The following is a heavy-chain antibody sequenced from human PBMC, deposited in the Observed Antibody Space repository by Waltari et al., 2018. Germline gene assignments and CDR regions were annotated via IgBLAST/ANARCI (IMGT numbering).Heavy chain of an antibody. D-gene: IGHD4-17*01. CDR2: IHYSGST. Sequence: QLQLQESGPGLVKPSETLSLTCTVPGGSISSSSYYWGWIRQPPGKGLEWIGSIHYSGSTYYNPALKSRVTISVDTSKSQFSLKLSAVTAADTAVYYCARHDYGDYLVDYWGQGTLVTVSS. V-gene: IGHV4-39*01. J-gene: IGHJ4*02. CDR3: ARHDYGDYLVDY. CDR1: GGSISSSSYY.